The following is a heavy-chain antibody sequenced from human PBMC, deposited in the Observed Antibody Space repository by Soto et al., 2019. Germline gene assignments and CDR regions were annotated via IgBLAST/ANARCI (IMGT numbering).Heavy chain of an antibody. CDR3: ARDRNTYYYGSGSHYYYYYYYMDV. Sequence: ASVKVSCKASGYTFTSYAMNWVRQAPGQGLEWMGWINTNTGNPTYAQGFTGRFVFSLDTSVSTAYLQICSLKAEDTAVYYCARDRNTYYYGSGSHYYYYYYYMDVWGKGTTVTVSS. V-gene: IGHV7-4-1*01. J-gene: IGHJ6*03. CDR2: INTNTGNP. CDR1: GYTFTSYA. D-gene: IGHD3-10*01.